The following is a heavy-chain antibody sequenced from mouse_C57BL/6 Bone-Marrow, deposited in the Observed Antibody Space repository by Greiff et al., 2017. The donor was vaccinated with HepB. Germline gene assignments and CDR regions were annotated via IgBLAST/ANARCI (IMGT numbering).Heavy chain of an antibody. CDR1: GYSITSGYY. CDR2: ISYDGSN. CDR3: ARPWYFDV. V-gene: IGHV3-6*01. Sequence: DVQLQESGPGLVKPSQSLSLTCSVTGYSITSGYYWNWIRQFPGNKLEWMGYISYDGSNNYNPSLKNRISITRDTSKNQFFLKLNSVTTEDTATYYCARPWYFDVWGTGTTVTVSS. J-gene: IGHJ1*03.